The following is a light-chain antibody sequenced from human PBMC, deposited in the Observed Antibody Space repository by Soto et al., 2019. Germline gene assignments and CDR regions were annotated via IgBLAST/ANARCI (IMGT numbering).Light chain of an antibody. V-gene: IGKV1-27*01. J-gene: IGKJ1*01. CDR3: ENYNSVPRT. CDR1: QGISNY. Sequence: DIQMTQSPSSLSASVGDRVTITCRASQGISNYLAWYQQKPGKVPKLLIYAASTLQSGVPSRFSGSGSATEFTLTISSMQPEDVETYYCENYNSVPRTFGQGTKVEIK. CDR2: AAS.